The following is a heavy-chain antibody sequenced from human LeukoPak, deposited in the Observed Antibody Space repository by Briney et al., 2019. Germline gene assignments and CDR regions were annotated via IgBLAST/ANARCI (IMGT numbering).Heavy chain of an antibody. J-gene: IGHJ5*02. D-gene: IGHD2-2*01. V-gene: IGHV1-2*02. CDR3: ARDVATCSSTSCYKVWFDP. CDR2: INPNSGGT. Sequence: ASVKVSCKASGYTFTGYYMHWVRQAPGQGLEWMGWINPNSGGTNYAQKFQGRVTMTRDTSISTAYMELSRLRSDDTAVYYCARDVATCSSTSCYKVWFDPWGQGTLVTVSS. CDR1: GYTFTGYY.